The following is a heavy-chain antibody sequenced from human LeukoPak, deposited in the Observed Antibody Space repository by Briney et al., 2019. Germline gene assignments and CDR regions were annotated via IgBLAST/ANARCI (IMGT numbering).Heavy chain of an antibody. D-gene: IGHD4-17*01. CDR3: AVTTVTTRYLDY. J-gene: IGHJ4*02. CDR2: IYESGST. CDR1: GGSISSSNW. Sequence: SGALSLTCAVSGGSISSSNWWSWVRQPPGKGLEWIGEIYESGSTNYNPSLQSRITMSLDKSKNQFSLKLSSVTAADTAVYYCAVTTVTTRYLDYWGQGTLVTVSS. V-gene: IGHV4-4*02.